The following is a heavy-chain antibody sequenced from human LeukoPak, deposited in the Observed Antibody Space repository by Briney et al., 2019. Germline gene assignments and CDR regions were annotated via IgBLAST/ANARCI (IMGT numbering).Heavy chain of an antibody. CDR3: ARDKSPYDSSGYRPEFDY. CDR1: GGTFSSYA. V-gene: IGHV1-18*01. CDR2: ISAYNGNT. J-gene: IGHJ4*02. Sequence: ASVKVSCKASGGTFSSYAISWVRQAPGQGLEWMGWISAYNGNTNYAQKLQGRVTMTTDTSTSTAYMELRSLRSDDTAVYYCARDKSPYDSSGYRPEFDYWGQGTLVTVSS. D-gene: IGHD3-22*01.